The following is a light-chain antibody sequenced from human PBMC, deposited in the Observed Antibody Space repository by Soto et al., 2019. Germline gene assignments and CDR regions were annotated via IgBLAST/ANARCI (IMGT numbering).Light chain of an antibody. V-gene: IGKV1-6*01. J-gene: IGKJ1*01. Sequence: AIQMTQSPSSLSASVGDRVTITCRASQGIRNDLGWYQQKPGKAPKLLIYAASSLHSGVPSRCSGSGSGTDLTLTLSILQPEDFATYYCLQDYDYPRTFGQGTKVDIK. CDR2: AAS. CDR3: LQDYDYPRT. CDR1: QGIRND.